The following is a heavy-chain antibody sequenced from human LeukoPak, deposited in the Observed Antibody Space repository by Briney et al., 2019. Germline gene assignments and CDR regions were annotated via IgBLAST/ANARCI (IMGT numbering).Heavy chain of an antibody. Sequence: GGSLRLSCAASGFTFSSYAMSWVRQAPGKGLEWVSVIYSGGSTYYADSVKGRFTISRDNSKNTLYLQMNSLRAEDTAVYYCARVIYDSSGYYLGWFDYWGQGTLVTVSS. D-gene: IGHD3-22*01. J-gene: IGHJ4*02. CDR3: ARVIYDSSGYYLGWFDY. V-gene: IGHV3-66*01. CDR2: IYSGGST. CDR1: GFTFSSYA.